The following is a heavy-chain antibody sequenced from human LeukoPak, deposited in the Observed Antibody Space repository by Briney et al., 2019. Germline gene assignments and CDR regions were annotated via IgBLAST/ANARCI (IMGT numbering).Heavy chain of an antibody. J-gene: IGHJ3*02. D-gene: IGHD3-16*02. CDR2: FDPEDGET. CDR3: ATGFILGGVIVRSLAFDI. Sequence: ASVKVSCKVSGYTLTELSMHWVRQAPGKGLEWMGGFDPEDGETIYAQKFQGRATMTEDTSTDTAYMELSSLRSEDTAVYYCATGFILGGVIVRSLAFDIWGQGTMVTVSS. V-gene: IGHV1-24*01. CDR1: GYTLTELS.